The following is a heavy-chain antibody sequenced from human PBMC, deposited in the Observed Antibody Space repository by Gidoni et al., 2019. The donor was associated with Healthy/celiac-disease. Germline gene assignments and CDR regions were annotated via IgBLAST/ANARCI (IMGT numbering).Heavy chain of an antibody. D-gene: IGHD4-17*01. CDR2: IVVGSGNT. CDR3: AADLSAGDYRDY. V-gene: IGHV1-58*01. J-gene: IGHJ4*02. CDR1: GFTFTSSA. Sequence: QMQLVQSGPEVKKPGTSVKVSCKASGFTFTSSAVQWVRQARGQRLEWIGWIVVGSGNTNYAQKFQERVTITRDMSTSTAYMELSSLRSEDTAVYYCAADLSAGDYRDYWGQGTLVTVSS.